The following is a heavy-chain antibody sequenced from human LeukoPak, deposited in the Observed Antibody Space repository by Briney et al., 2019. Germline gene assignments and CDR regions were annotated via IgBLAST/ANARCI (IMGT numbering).Heavy chain of an antibody. Sequence: SETLSLTCTVSGGSVNSSSYYWGWIRQPPGKGLKWIGYIHFSGSTSYNPSPKSRVTISVDTSKNQFSLKLRSVTAADTAVYYCARAFWGSGIDYWGQGTLVTVSS. CDR1: GGSVNSSSYY. CDR2: IHFSGST. D-gene: IGHD3-16*01. V-gene: IGHV4-61*01. CDR3: ARAFWGSGIDY. J-gene: IGHJ4*02.